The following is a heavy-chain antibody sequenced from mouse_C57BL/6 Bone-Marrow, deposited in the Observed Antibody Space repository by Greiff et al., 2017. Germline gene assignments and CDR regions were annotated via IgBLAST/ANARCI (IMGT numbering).Heavy chain of an antibody. D-gene: IGHD3-3*01. CDR2: IYPGGGYP. CDR1: GYTFTNYW. CDR3: AREGRGAMDY. Sequence: QVQLQQSGAELVRPGTSVKMSCKASGYTFTNYWIGWAKQRPGHGLEWIGDIYPGGGYPNYNEKFKGKATLTADKSSSTAYMQCSSLTSEDSAIYYCAREGRGAMDYWGQGTSVTVSS. J-gene: IGHJ4*01. V-gene: IGHV1-63*01.